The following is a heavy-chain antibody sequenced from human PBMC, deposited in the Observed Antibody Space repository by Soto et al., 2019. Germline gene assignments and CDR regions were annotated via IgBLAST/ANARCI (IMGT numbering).Heavy chain of an antibody. J-gene: IGHJ4*02. CDR2: ISGHNGNT. CDR1: GYTFTSYG. V-gene: IGHV1-18*04. D-gene: IGHD1-1*01. CDR3: ARQSSNSYHNNVYYYFDY. Sequence: ASVKVSCKASGYTFTSYGISWVRQAPGQGPEWMGWISGHNGNTNHPQSLQGRVTMTTDTSRNTAYMELRSLRSDDTAVYYCARQSSNSYHNNVYYYFDYWGQGTLVTVSS.